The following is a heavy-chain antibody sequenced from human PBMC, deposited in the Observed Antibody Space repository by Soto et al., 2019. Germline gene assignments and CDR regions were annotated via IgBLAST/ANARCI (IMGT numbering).Heavy chain of an antibody. CDR3: ASVYSGYDYSGYYYYYMDV. CDR2: IYYSGST. D-gene: IGHD5-12*01. V-gene: IGHV4-59*08. J-gene: IGHJ6*03. CDR1: GGSISSYY. Sequence: SETLSLTCTVSGGSISSYYWSWIRQPPGKGLEWIGYIYYSGSTNYNPSLTSRVTISVDTSKNQFSLKLSSVTAADTAVYYCASVYSGYDYSGYYYYYMDVWGKGTTVTVSS.